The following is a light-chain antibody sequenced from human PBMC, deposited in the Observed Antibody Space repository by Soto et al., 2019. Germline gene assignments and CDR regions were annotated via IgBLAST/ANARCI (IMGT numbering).Light chain of an antibody. Sequence: EIVLTQSPGTLSLSPGERATLSCRASQSVSSSYLAWYQQKPGQAPRLLIYGASSRATGFPDRFSGSGSGRDFTLTISRLEPEDFAVYYCQQYGSSPRLTFCGGTKVEIK. CDR2: GAS. CDR3: QQYGSSPRLT. J-gene: IGKJ4*01. CDR1: QSVSSSY. V-gene: IGKV3-20*01.